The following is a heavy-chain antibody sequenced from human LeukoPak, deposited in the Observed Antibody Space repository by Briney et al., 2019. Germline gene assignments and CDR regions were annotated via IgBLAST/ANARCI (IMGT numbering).Heavy chain of an antibody. D-gene: IGHD1-14*01. J-gene: IGHJ4*02. Sequence: GGSLRLSCAASGFTFSSYEMNWVRQAPGKGLEWVSYISSSGSTIYYADSVKGRFTISRDNAKNSLYLQMNSLRAEDTAVYYCATGANLFQFWGQGTLVTVSS. CDR1: GFTFSSYE. CDR2: ISSSGSTI. CDR3: ATGANLFQF. V-gene: IGHV3-48*03.